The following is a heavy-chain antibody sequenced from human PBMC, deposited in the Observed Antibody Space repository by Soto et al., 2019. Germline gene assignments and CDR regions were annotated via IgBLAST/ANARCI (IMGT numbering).Heavy chain of an antibody. CDR2: INHSGST. J-gene: IGHJ3*02. D-gene: IGHD1-1*01. Sequence: PSETLSLTCAVYGGSFSGYYWSWIRQPPGKGLEWIGEINHSGSTNCNPSLKSRVTISVDTSKNQFSLKLSSVTAADTAVYYCARFTSSDNWNGTSDAFDIWGQGTMVTVSS. CDR3: ARFTSSDNWNGTSDAFDI. CDR1: GGSFSGYY. V-gene: IGHV4-34*01.